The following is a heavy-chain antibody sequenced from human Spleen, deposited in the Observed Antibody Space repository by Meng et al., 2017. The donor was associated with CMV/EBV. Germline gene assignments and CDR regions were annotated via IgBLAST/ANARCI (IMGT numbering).Heavy chain of an antibody. D-gene: IGHD3-22*01. Sequence: GESLKISCAASGITFRSYEMNWVRQAPGKGLEWVSSISSSSSYIYYADSVKGRFTISRDNAKNSLYLQMNSLRADDTAVYYCAREYSSGYYYYYYGMDVWGQGTTVTVSS. J-gene: IGHJ6*02. CDR1: GITFRSYE. CDR2: ISSSSSYI. V-gene: IGHV3-21*01. CDR3: AREYSSGYYYYYYGMDV.